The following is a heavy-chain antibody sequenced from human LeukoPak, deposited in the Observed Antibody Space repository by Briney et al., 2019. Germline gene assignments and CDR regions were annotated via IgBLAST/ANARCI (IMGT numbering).Heavy chain of an antibody. CDR1: GGSISSSSYY. D-gene: IGHD6-6*01. V-gene: IGHV4-39*07. Sequence: SETLSLTCTVSGGSISSSSYYWGWIRQPPGKGLEWIGSIYYSGSTYYNPSLKSRVTISVDTSKNQFSLKLSSVTAADTGVYYCARDWDQLVFVYWGQGTLVTVSS. CDR2: IYYSGST. CDR3: ARDWDQLVFVY. J-gene: IGHJ4*02.